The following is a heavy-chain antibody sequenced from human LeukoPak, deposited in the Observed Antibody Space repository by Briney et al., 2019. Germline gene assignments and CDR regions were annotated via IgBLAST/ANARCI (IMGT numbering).Heavy chain of an antibody. CDR2: IYTSGST. D-gene: IGHD6-6*01. V-gene: IGHV4-4*09. J-gene: IGHJ4*02. Sequence: PSETLSLTCTVSGGSISSYYWSWIRQPPGKGLEWTGYIYTSGSTNYNPSLKSRVTISVDTSKNQFSLKLSSVTAADTAVYYCARQRDSSSWYGFDYWGQGTLVTVSS. CDR1: GGSISSYY. CDR3: ARQRDSSSWYGFDY.